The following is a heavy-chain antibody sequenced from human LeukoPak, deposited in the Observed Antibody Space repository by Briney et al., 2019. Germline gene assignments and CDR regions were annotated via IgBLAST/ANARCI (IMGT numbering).Heavy chain of an antibody. CDR3: ASRSSTWYRVLNWFDP. D-gene: IGHD6-13*01. CDR1: GFTFSSYS. V-gene: IGHV3-48*04. CDR2: ISDSSSTI. Sequence: GGSLRLSCAASGFTFSSYSMNWVRQAPGKGLEWVSYISDSSSTIYYADSVKGRFTISRDNAKNSLYLQMNGLRAEDTAVYYCASRSSTWYRVLNWFDPWGQGTLVTVSS. J-gene: IGHJ5*02.